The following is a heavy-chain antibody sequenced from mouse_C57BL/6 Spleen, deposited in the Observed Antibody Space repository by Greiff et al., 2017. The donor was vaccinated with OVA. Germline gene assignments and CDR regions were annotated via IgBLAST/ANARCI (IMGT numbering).Heavy chain of an antibody. Sequence: QVQLQQSGAELVRPGASVTLSCKASGYTFTDYEMHWVKQTPVHGLEWIGAIDPETGGTAYNQKFKGKAKLTAVTSASTAYMELSSLTNEDSAVYYCTRGVELDAMDYWGQGTSVTVSS. CDR1: GYTFTDYE. CDR3: TRGVELDAMDY. D-gene: IGHD1-1*02. V-gene: IGHV1-15*01. J-gene: IGHJ4*01. CDR2: IDPETGGT.